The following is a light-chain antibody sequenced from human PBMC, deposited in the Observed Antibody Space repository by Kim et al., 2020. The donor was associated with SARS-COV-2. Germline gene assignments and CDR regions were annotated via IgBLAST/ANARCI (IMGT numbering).Light chain of an antibody. CDR1: QTLLHSDGRTY. Sequence: DIVMTQTPLSLSVTPGQPASISCRSSQTLLHSDGRTYLYWYLQRPGQSPHLLINEVSSRVSGVPDRFSGSWSGTDFTLKISRVEAEDVGIYYCMQGKHLPLTFGGGTKVEIK. V-gene: IGKV2-29*02. CDR3: MQGKHLPLT. CDR2: EVS. J-gene: IGKJ4*01.